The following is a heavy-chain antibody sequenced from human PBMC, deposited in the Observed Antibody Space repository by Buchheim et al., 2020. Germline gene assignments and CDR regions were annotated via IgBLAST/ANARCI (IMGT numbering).Heavy chain of an antibody. CDR2: ISGSGAGT. D-gene: IGHD3-22*01. Sequence: EVQLLESGGGLVQPGGSPRLSCAASGFTFSSYPMSWVRQAPGKGLEWVSAISGSGAGTSYADSVKGRFTMSRDNSKNTLYLQMNSLRAEDTAVYYCAKGSYYYDSSGYKSPVYWYFDLWGRGTL. CDR3: AKGSYYYDSSGYKSPVYWYFDL. V-gene: IGHV3-23*01. J-gene: IGHJ2*01. CDR1: GFTFSSYP.